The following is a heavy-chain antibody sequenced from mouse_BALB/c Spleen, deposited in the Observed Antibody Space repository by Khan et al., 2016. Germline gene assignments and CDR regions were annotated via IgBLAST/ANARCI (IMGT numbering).Heavy chain of an antibody. D-gene: IGHD1-1*01. J-gene: IGHJ4*01. CDR2: ITPSSGYT. Sequence: QVQLQQSGAELARPGASVKMSCKASGYTFTSYTMHWVKQRPGQGLEWIGYITPSSGYTNYNQKFKDKATLTADKSSSTAYMQLSSLTSEDSAVYYCAIVGYYYGSSYYAMDYWGQGTSVTVTS. V-gene: IGHV1-4*01. CDR1: GYTFTSYT. CDR3: AIVGYYYGSSYYAMDY.